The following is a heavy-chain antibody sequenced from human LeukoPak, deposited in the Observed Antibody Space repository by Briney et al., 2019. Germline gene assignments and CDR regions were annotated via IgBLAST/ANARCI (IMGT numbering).Heavy chain of an antibody. D-gene: IGHD3-3*01. J-gene: IGHJ4*02. CDR1: GFTFSSYS. CDR3: ARDLADYDFWSGHWGPDY. Sequence: GGSLRLSCAASGFTFSSYSMNWVRQAPGKGLEWVANIKQDGSEKYYVDSVKGRFTISRDNAKNSLYLQMNSLRAEDTAVYYCARDLADYDFWSGHWGPDYWGQGTLVTVSS. V-gene: IGHV3-7*01. CDR2: IKQDGSEK.